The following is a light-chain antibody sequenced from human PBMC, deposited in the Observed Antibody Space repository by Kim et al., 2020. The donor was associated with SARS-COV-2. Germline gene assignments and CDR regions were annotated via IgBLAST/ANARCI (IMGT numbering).Light chain of an antibody. CDR2: QDA. J-gene: IGLJ2*01. Sequence: SVSPGQTVSISCSGDQLGDRHVSWYQQKPGQSPLLVIYQDAKRPSGIPERLSGSNSGNTATLTISGAQPMDEADYYCQAWDSSTAFFGGGTQLTVL. CDR3: QAWDSSTAF. V-gene: IGLV3-1*01. CDR1: QLGDRH.